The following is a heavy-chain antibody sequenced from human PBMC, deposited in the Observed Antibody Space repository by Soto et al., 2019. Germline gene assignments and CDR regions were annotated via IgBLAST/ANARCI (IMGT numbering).Heavy chain of an antibody. CDR1: GGSISSGGYY. CDR2: IYYSGST. V-gene: IGHV4-31*03. J-gene: IGHJ3*02. CDR3: ARDTVATIGDAFDI. D-gene: IGHD5-12*01. Sequence: QVQLQESGPGLVKPSQTLSLTCTVSGGSISSGGYYWSWIRQHPGKGLEWIGYIYYSGSTYYHPSLNSRVTISVDTSKNQFSLKLSSVTAADTAVYYCARDTVATIGDAFDIWGQGTMVTVSS.